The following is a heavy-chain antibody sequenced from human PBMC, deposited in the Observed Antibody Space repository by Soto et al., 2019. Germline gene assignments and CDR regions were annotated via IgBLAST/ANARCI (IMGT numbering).Heavy chain of an antibody. CDR1: GYTFTAYH. V-gene: IGHV1-2*02. CDR3: ARNMDYYYGRGSGNGHGV. CDR2: INPKFGDT. D-gene: IGHD3-10*02. J-gene: IGHJ6*02. Sequence: QVQLVQSGAEVKEPGDSVRVSCEASGYTFTAYHIHWVRQAPGQGREWMGWINPKFGDTTYAQDFQGRVSMTRDMSISTVYMELSRLTSDDTAIYYCARNMDYYYGRGSGNGHGVWGQGTTVTVFS.